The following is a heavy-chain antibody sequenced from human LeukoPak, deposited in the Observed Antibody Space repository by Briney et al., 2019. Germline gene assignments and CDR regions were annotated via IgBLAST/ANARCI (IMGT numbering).Heavy chain of an antibody. V-gene: IGHV3-23*03. CDR3: AKGRSGIAAAGLNY. Sequence: PGRSLRLSCAASGFMFDEYAMHWVRQAPGKGLEWVSVIYSGDITYYADSVKGRFTISRDNSKNTLYLQMNSLRAEDTAVYYCAKGRSGIAAAGLNYWGQGTLVTVSS. CDR2: IYSGDIT. CDR1: GFMFDEYA. D-gene: IGHD6-13*01. J-gene: IGHJ4*02.